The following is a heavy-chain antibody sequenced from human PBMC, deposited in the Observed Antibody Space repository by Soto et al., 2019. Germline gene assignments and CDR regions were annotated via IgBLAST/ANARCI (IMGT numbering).Heavy chain of an antibody. CDR1: GFTFSSYS. Sequence: PGGSLRLSCAASGFTFSSYSMTWVRQAPGKGLEWVSSLSGSGGRTYYADSVKGRFIISRDNSKNTLYLQMNSLRAEDTAVYYCAKADRHYYEILNGPDYWGQGTLVTVSS. V-gene: IGHV3-23*01. J-gene: IGHJ4*02. CDR3: AKADRHYYEILNGPDY. D-gene: IGHD3-9*01. CDR2: LSGSGGRT.